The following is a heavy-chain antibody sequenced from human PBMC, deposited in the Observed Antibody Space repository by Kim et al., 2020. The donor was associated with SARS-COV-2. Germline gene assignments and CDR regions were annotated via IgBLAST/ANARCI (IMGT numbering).Heavy chain of an antibody. CDR1: GFTFSSFN. CDR2: ISTSSYR. Sequence: GGSLRLSCAASGFTFSSFNMNWVRQAPGKGLEWVSAISTSSYRFYADSLKGRFTNSRDNAQDLLYLQMNSMRAEDTAIDYCASEDCSHSNCYYWGQGALVTVHS. V-gene: IGHV3-21*01. CDR3: ASEDCSHSNCYY. D-gene: IGHD2-21*01. J-gene: IGHJ4*02.